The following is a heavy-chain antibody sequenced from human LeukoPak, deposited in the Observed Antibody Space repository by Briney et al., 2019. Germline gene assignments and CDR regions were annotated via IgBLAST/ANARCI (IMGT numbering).Heavy chain of an antibody. CDR1: GFTFSSYS. V-gene: IGHV3-21*01. CDR2: ISSSSSYI. D-gene: IGHD4-17*01. Sequence: PGGSLRLSCAASGFTFSSYSLTWVRQAPGKGLEWVSSISSSSSYIYYADSVKGRFTISRDNAKNSLYLQMNSLRAEDTAVYYCAREVDYGDLLGYWGQGTLVTVSS. CDR3: AREVDYGDLLGY. J-gene: IGHJ4*02.